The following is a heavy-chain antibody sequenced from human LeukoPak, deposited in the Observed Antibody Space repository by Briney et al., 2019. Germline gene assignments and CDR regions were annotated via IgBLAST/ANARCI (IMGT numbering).Heavy chain of an antibody. D-gene: IGHD5-18*01. Sequence: GASVKVSCKASGGTFSSYAISWVRQAPGPGLEWMGGIIPIFGTANYAQKFQGRVTITADESTSTGYMELSSLRSEDIFLYCCASKPRYSYGLDYWGQGTLVTVSS. CDR3: ASKPRYSYGLDY. CDR1: GGTFSSYA. CDR2: IIPIFGTA. J-gene: IGHJ4*02. V-gene: IGHV1-69*13.